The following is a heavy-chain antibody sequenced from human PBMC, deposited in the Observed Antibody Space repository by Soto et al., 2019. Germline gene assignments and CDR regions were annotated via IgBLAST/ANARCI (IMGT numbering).Heavy chain of an antibody. CDR3: AKDRPVGRRGVVVPDHYMDV. Sequence: GGSLRLSCAASGFTFSSYAMSWVRQAPGKGLEWVSAISGSGGSTYYADSVKGRFTISRDNSKNTLYLQMNSLRAEDTAVDSCAKDRPVGRRGVVVPDHYMDVWGQGTTVTVSS. V-gene: IGHV3-23*01. J-gene: IGHJ6*03. CDR2: ISGSGGST. D-gene: IGHD2-2*01. CDR1: GFTFSSYA.